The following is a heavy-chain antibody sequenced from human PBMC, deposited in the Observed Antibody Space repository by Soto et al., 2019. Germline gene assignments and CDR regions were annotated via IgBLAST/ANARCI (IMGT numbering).Heavy chain of an antibody. CDR1: GYTLTSYG. CDR2: ISPYNGNT. Sequence: ASVKVSCKASGYTLTSYGISWVRQAPGQGLEWMGWISPYNGNTNYAQNLQGRVTMTTDTSTSTAYMELRSLRSDDTAVYYCARDRRYNWDYGWLDPWGQGTLVTVSS. V-gene: IGHV1-18*01. J-gene: IGHJ5*02. CDR3: ARDRRYNWDYGWLDP. D-gene: IGHD1-7*01.